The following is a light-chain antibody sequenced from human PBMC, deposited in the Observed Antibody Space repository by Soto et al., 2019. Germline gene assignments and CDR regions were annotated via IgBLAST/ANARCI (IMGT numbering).Light chain of an antibody. CDR3: CSYAGSSTYV. J-gene: IGLJ1*01. Sequence: QSALTQPASVSGSPGQSITISSTGTSSDVGSYNLVSWYQQHPGKAPKLMIYEVSKRPSGVSNRFSGSKSGNTATLTISWLQAEVEADYYCCSYAGSSTYVFGTGTKVTVL. CDR1: SSDVGSYNL. CDR2: EVS. V-gene: IGLV2-23*02.